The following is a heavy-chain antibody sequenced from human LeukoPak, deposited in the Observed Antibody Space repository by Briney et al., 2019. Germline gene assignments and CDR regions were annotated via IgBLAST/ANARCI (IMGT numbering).Heavy chain of an antibody. CDR3: ARHTPDNRRNGMDV. CDR1: GGSFSGYY. V-gene: IGHV4-34*01. D-gene: IGHD2-2*02. Sequence: PSETLSLTCAVYGGSFSGYYWSWIRQPPGKGLEWIGEINHSGSTNYNPSLKSRVTISVDTSKNQFSLKVNSVTAADTAVYYCARHTPDNRRNGMDVWGQGTTVTVSS. CDR2: INHSGST. J-gene: IGHJ6*02.